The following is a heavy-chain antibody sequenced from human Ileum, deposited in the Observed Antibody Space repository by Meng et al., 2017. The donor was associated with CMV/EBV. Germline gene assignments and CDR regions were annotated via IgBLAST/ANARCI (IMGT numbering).Heavy chain of an antibody. CDR1: GYTFITFG. V-gene: IGHV1-18*01. D-gene: IGHD2/OR15-2a*01. CDR3: AREEFSAYAST. Sequence: QVQLVQSGTEVKKPGASVKVSCKASGYTFITFGITWVRQAPGQGLEWMGWITPYNGKTDYAQRLQNRVTMTTDTSTNTVYMELRSLRSDDTAVYYCAREEFSAYASTWGQRTLVTVSS. CDR2: ITPYNGKT. J-gene: IGHJ5*02.